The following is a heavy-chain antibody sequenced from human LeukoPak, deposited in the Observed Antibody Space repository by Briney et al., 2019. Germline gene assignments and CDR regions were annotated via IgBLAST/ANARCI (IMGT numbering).Heavy chain of an antibody. V-gene: IGHV3-48*03. CDR2: ISSSGSTI. CDR1: GFSFSSYE. J-gene: IGHJ6*03. CDR3: ARHSIAAAGLLYYYYYMDV. D-gene: IGHD6-13*01. Sequence: GGSLRLSCAASGFSFSSYEMNWVRQAPGKGLEWVSYISSSGSTIYYTDSVKGRFTISRDNAKNSLYLQNNSLRAEDTAVYYCARHSIAAAGLLYYYYYMDVWGKGTTVTVSS.